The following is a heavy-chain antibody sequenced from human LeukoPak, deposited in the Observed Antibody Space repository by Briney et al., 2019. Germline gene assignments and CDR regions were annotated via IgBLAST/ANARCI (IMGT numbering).Heavy chain of an antibody. V-gene: IGHV4-39*01. CDR2: IYYSGST. J-gene: IGHJ4*02. Sequence: PSETLSLTCTVSGGSISSSSYDWGWIRQPPGKGLEWIGSIYYSGSTYYNLSLKSRVTISVDTSKNQFSLKLSSVTAADTAVYYCARLDLPRSTFDYWGQGTLVTVSS. CDR3: ARLDLPRSTFDY. CDR1: GGSISSSSYD. D-gene: IGHD3-3*01.